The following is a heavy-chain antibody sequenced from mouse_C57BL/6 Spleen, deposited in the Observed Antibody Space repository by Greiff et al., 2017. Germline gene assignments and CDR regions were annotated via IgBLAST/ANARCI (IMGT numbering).Heavy chain of an antibody. CDR3: SRLPVTTVVEEGYYYAMAY. Sequence: QVQLKQPGAELVKPGASVKMSCKASGYTFTSYWITWVKQRPGQGLEWIGDIYPGSGSTNYNEKFKSKATLTVDTSSSTAYLQLSSLTSEDSAVYSCSRLPVTTVVEEGYYYAMAYWGQGTSVTVSS. CDR2: IYPGSGST. D-gene: IGHD1-1*01. V-gene: IGHV1-55*01. CDR1: GYTFTSYW. J-gene: IGHJ4*01.